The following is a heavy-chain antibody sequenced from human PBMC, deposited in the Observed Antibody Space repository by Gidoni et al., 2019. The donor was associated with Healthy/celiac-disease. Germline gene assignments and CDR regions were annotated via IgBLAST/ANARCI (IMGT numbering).Heavy chain of an antibody. V-gene: IGHV4-59*01. CDR3: ARDYSNYPSGYYYGMDV. CDR1: GGSLSSYY. J-gene: IGHJ6*02. CDR2: IYYSGST. Sequence: QVQLQESGPGLVKPSETLSLTCTVSGGSLSSYYWRWIRQPPGKGLEWIGYIYYSGSTNYNPSLKSRVTISVDTSKNQFSLKLSSVTAADTAVYYCARDYSNYPSGYYYGMDVWGQGTTVTVSS. D-gene: IGHD4-4*01.